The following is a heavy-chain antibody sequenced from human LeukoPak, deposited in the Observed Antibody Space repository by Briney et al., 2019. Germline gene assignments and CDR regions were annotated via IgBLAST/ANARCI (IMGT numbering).Heavy chain of an antibody. J-gene: IGHJ4*02. V-gene: IGHV3-30*04. CDR1: GFTFSSCA. CDR3: AREGYDFWSGYYKGSEFDY. D-gene: IGHD3-3*01. Sequence: GGSLRLSCAASGFTFSSCAMHWVRQAPGKGLEWVAVISYDGSNKYYADSVKGRFTISRDNAKNSLYLQMNSLRAEDTAVYYCAREGYDFWSGYYKGSEFDYWGQGTLVTVSS. CDR2: ISYDGSNK.